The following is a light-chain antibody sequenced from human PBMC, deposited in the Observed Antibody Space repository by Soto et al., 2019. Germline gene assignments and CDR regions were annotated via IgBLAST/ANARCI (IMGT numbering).Light chain of an antibody. J-gene: IGKJ5*01. CDR3: QRGNRSPIT. CDR2: PAS. V-gene: IGKV1-12*01. Sequence: DIQMTQSPSSLSASVRDIVTITCRARQDISSGLAWYHQKPGKAPKLLIYPASSLQSGVPYRFSGSESGTDFTLTISSLPPEDFVPYFCQRGNRSPITFGQGTRLEIK. CDR1: QDISSG.